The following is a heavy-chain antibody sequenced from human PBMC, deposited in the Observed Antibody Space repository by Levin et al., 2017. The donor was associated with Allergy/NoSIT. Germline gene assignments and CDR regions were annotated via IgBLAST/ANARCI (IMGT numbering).Heavy chain of an antibody. D-gene: IGHD3-3*01. V-gene: IGHV3-74*01. CDR2: INIDGSGT. Sequence: RAGGSLRLSCAASGFTFSSYWMHWVRQAPGKGLVWVSRINIDGSGTTYADSVQGRFTISRDNAKNTLYLQMNSLRAEDTAVYYCARGPYDYWGQGTLVTVSS. CDR3: ARGPYDY. J-gene: IGHJ4*02. CDR1: GFTFSSYW.